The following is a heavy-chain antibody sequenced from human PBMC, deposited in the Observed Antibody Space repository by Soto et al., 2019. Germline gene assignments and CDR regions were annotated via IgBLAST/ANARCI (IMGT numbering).Heavy chain of an antibody. D-gene: IGHD3-22*01. V-gene: IGHV3-48*02. J-gene: IGHJ3*02. CDR3: ARPRTTMIVVWGFDI. Sequence: GGSLRLSCAASGFAFSSYSMNWVRQAPGKGLEWVSYISSSSSTIYYADSVKGRFTISRDNAKNSLYLQMNSLRDEDTAVYYCARPRTTMIVVWGFDIWGQGTMVTVSS. CDR2: ISSSSSTI. CDR1: GFAFSSYS.